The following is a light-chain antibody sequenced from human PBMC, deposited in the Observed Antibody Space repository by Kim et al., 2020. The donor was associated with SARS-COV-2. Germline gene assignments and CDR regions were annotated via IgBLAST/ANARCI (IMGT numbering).Light chain of an antibody. CDR2: SDS. CDR1: NMGSKS. V-gene: IGLV3-21*04. CDR3: QVWDSDSDHWV. J-gene: IGLJ3*02. Sequence: SYELTQPPSVSVAPGKAARITCGGNNMGSKSVHWCQQKPGQAPVLVIYSDSDRPSGIPERFSGSNSANTATLTISRVEAGDEADYYCQVWDSDSDHWVFGGGTKLTVL.